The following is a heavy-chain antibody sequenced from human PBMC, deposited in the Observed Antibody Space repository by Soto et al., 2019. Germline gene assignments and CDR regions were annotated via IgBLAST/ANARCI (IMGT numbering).Heavy chain of an antibody. V-gene: IGHV4-39*01. J-gene: IGHJ5*02. Sequence: SETLSLTCTVSCDSISSSTYSWGWIRQPPGKGLEYIGTIYYSGKTYYNWPLESRVTMSLDTSKNQFSLNLSSVTAADTAVYYCARHGRDEAQSPNSWFDPWGQGALVTVSS. CDR1: CDSISSSTYS. CDR3: ARHGRDEAQSPNSWFDP. CDR2: IYYSGKT.